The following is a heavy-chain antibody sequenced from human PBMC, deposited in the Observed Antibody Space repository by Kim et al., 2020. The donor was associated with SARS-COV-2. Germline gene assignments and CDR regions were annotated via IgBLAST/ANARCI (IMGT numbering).Heavy chain of an antibody. CDR2: IKSKTDGGTT. D-gene: IGHD3-9*01. CDR3: TTLLRYFDWLSVKYYYYVMGV. J-gene: IGHJ6*02. V-gene: IGHV3-15*01. CDR1: GFTFSNAW. Sequence: GGSLRLSCAASGFTFSNAWMRGVRQAPGKGLEGVGRIKSKTDGGTTDYAAPVKGRFTISRNDSKNTLYLQMNSLKTEDTAVYYCTTLLRYFDWLSVKYYYYVMGVWGQGTTVTVS.